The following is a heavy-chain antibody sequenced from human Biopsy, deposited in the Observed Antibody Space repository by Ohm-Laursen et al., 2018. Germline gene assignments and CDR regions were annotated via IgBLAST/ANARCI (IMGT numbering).Heavy chain of an antibody. CDR2: IIGIFRTA. CDR3: ARGGGYNGNNGWFDP. V-gene: IGHV1-69*01. Sequence: SSVKVSCKASGGTFSSSAITWVRQAPGQGLEWMGGIIGIFRTAHYAQKFQGRVTITADEFMSTAYMELSSLRSEDTAVYYCARGGGYNGNNGWFDPWGQGTLVTVSS. D-gene: IGHD1/OR15-1a*01. CDR1: GGTFSSSA. J-gene: IGHJ5*02.